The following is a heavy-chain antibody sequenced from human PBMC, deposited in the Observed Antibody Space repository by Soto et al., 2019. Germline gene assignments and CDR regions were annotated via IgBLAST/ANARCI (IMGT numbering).Heavy chain of an antibody. V-gene: IGHV4-59*01. J-gene: IGHJ4*02. CDR3: ARDRGSGWYDY. D-gene: IGHD6-19*01. CDR2: IYYSGST. Sequence: SETLSLTCTVSGGSISSYYWSWIRQPPGKVLEWIGYIYYSGSTNYNPSLKSRVTISVDTSKNQFSLKLSSVTAADTAVYYCARDRGSGWYDYWGQGTLVNVSS. CDR1: GGSISSYY.